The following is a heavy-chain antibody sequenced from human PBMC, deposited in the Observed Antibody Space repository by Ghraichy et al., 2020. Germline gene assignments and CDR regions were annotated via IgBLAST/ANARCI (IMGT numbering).Heavy chain of an antibody. CDR3: ARGSTVVRFYYYGGMDV. CDR2: ITSSSSFI. CDR1: GFTFSSYS. D-gene: IGHD4-23*01. J-gene: IGHJ6*02. Sequence: LSLTCVGSGFTFSSYSMNWVRQAPGKGLEWVSYITSSSSFISYADSVKGRFTVSRDNAQNSLSLQMKSLRGEDTAVYYCARGSTVVRFYYYGGMDVWGQGTTVTVSS. V-gene: IGHV3-48*01.